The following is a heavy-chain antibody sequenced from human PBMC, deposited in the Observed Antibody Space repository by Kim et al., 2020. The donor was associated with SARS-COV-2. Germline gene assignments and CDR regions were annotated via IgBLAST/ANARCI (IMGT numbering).Heavy chain of an antibody. D-gene: IGHD3-22*01. V-gene: IGHV5-51*07. CDR2: IYPGDSDT. J-gene: IGHJ5*02. Sequence: GESLKISCKGSGYSFTSYWIGWVHQMPGKGLEWMGIIYPGDSDTRYSPSFQGQVTISADKSISTAYLQWSSLKASDTAMYYCARLNYYDSSGYYYWFDPWGQGTLVTVSS. CDR3: ARLNYYDSSGYYYWFDP. CDR1: GYSFTSYW.